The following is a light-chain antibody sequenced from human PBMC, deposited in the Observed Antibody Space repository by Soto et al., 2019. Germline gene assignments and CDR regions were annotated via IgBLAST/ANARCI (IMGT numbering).Light chain of an antibody. CDR2: SNN. J-gene: IGLJ3*02. V-gene: IGLV1-44*01. CDR1: TSNIGSNA. CDR3: ATWDDSLKGWV. Sequence: QSVLTQPPSASGTPGQRVTISCSGSTSNIGSNAVDWYQQHPGTAPKVLIYSNNQRPSGVPDRLFGSRSGTSASLAITGLQSEDEADYYCATWDDSLKGWVFGGGTKLTVL.